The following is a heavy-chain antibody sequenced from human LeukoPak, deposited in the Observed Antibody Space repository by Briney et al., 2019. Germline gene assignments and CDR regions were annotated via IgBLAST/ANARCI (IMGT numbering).Heavy chain of an antibody. J-gene: IGHJ4*02. D-gene: IGHD6-19*01. CDR1: GFTVSSNY. CDR2: IYSGGST. V-gene: IGHV3-53*01. Sequence: GGSLRLSCAASGFTVSSNYMSWVRQAPGKGVEWVSVIYSGGSTYYAASVKGRFTISRANSKNTLYLQMNSLRAEDTAVYYCARGSRSSGWFDYWGQGTLVTVSS. CDR3: ARGSRSSGWFDY.